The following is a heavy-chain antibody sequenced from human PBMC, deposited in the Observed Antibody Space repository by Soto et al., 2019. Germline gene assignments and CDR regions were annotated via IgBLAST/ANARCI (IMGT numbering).Heavy chain of an antibody. Sequence: QVELVESGGDLVKPGGSLRLSCVVSEFIFSDYYMSWVRQAPGKGPEWIAYISDTGATVHYADSVKGRFTISRDNAKNSLYLQMNGLRADDTAVYYCARPLDTVTTWLLAFWGQGTLVTVSS. V-gene: IGHV3-11*01. CDR2: ISDTGATV. CDR1: EFIFSDYY. D-gene: IGHD4-17*01. CDR3: ARPLDTVTTWLLAF. J-gene: IGHJ1*01.